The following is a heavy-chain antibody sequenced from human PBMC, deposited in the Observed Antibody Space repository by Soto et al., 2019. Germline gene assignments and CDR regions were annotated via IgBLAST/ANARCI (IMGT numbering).Heavy chain of an antibody. J-gene: IGHJ3*01. Sequence: QVQLVQSGAEMKKPGSSVRVSCKASGGAISSSGISWVRQAPGQGLEWMAGVIPIFGTTKNAPKFQGSVTVSADEATSTAYMELSSLRSEDTAVYFCARSRPQGIDFLGVIPLDALDVWGQGTLVSVSS. V-gene: IGHV1-69*01. CDR1: GGAISSSG. CDR2: VIPIFGTT. CDR3: ARSRPQGIDFLGVIPLDALDV. D-gene: IGHD2-21*01.